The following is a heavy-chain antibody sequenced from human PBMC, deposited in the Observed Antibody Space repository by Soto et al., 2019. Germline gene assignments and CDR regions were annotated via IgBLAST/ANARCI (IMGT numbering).Heavy chain of an antibody. J-gene: IGHJ5*02. CDR1: GYTFTSYY. D-gene: IGHD3-3*01. CDR2: INPSGGST. Sequence: ASVKVSCKASGYTFTSYYMHWVRQAPGQGLEWMGIINPSGGSTSYAQKFQGRVTMTRDTSTSTVYMELSSLRSEDTAVYYCARDLGHYDFWSGPFDPWGQGTLVTVSS. V-gene: IGHV1-46*03. CDR3: ARDLGHYDFWSGPFDP.